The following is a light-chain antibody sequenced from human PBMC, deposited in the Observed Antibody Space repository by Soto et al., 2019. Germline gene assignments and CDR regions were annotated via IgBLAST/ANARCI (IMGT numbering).Light chain of an antibody. V-gene: IGKV3-20*01. CDR2: GAS. J-gene: IGKJ1*01. Sequence: EDVVSKSPGTLSLSKRERATLSCRAGQSVSNNYLAWYQQKPGQAPRLLIYGASSRATGIPDRFSGSGSGTDFTLTISRLEPEDFAVYYCQQYGSSLWTFGQGTKVDI. CDR1: QSVSNNY. CDR3: QQYGSSLWT.